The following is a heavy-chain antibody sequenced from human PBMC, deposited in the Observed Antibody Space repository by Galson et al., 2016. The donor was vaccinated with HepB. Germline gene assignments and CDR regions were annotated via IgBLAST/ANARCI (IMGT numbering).Heavy chain of an antibody. CDR3: ARTTVSYYDY. CDR2: ISYDGSNK. CDR1: GFTFSSYD. D-gene: IGHD4-17*01. Sequence: SLRLSCAAFGFTFSSYDMYWVRQAPGKGLEWVTVISYDGSNKYYADSVKGRFTISRDNSKNTLYLQMNSLRAEDTAVYYCARTTVSYYDYWGQGTLVTVSS. V-gene: IGHV3-30*04. J-gene: IGHJ4*02.